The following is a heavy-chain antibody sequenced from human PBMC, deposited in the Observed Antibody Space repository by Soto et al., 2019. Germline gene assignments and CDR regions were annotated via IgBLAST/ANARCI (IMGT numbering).Heavy chain of an antibody. CDR3: TTERDY. CDR2: IRSKPHNYAT. J-gene: IGHJ4*02. V-gene: IGHV3-73*02. CDR1: GLSFSGSA. Sequence: EVQLVESGGGLVQVGGSLKLSCAASGLSFSGSAMHWARQASGNGLEWVGRIRSKPHNYATTYAASVEGRFTISRDDSRNTVYLRMNGLKSDDTSMYYCTTERDYWGRGTLVSVSS.